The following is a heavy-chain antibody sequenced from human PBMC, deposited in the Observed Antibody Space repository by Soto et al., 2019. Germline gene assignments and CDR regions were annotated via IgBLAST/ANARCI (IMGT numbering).Heavy chain of an antibody. CDR3: AKEGYDSGWWWDS. J-gene: IGHJ5*01. CDR2: ITSSGREV. D-gene: IGHD6-19*01. CDR1: GFTFSGSA. V-gene: IGHV3-23*01. Sequence: GGSLRLSCAASGFTFSGSAMTWVRQAPGKWLEYVSSITSSGREVFHAASVKGRFTMSRDNSNNMLYLQMNSLRAEDMAVYYCAKEGYDSGWWWDSWGQGALVPVPS.